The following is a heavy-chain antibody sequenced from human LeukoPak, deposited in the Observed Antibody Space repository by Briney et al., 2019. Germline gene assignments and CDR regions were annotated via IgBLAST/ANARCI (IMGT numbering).Heavy chain of an antibody. Sequence: SVKVSCTASGGTFSSYAISWVRQAPGQGLEWMGGIIPIFGTANYAQDFQGRVTITADESTSTAYMELSSLRSEDTAVYYCARSSRGHFHYYYYGMDVWGQGTTVTVSS. CDR1: GGTFSSYA. D-gene: IGHD6-25*01. J-gene: IGHJ6*02. V-gene: IGHV1-69*01. CDR2: IIPIFGTA. CDR3: ARSSRGHFHYYYYGMDV.